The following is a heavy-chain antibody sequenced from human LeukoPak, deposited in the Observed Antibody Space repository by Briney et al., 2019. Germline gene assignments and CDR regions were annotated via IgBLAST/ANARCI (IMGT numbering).Heavy chain of an antibody. CDR3: VREHYYDTRGYYYIPLDY. CDR2: ISTSSGNI. D-gene: IGHD3-22*01. Sequence: GGSLRLSCEASGFTFGKNSMNWVRQAPGKGLEWISYISTSSGNINYADSVRGRFTISRDNAKSSLYLQMNSLRVEDTAVHYCVREHYYDTRGYYYIPLDYWGQGTLVTVSS. CDR1: GFTFGKNS. J-gene: IGHJ4*02. V-gene: IGHV3-48*04.